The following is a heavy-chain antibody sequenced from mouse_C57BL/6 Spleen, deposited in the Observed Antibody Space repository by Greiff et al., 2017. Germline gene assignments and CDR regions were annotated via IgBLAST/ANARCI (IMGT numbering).Heavy chain of an antibody. CDR1: GYSFTDYN. D-gene: IGHD1-1*01. CDR2: INPNYGTT. J-gene: IGHJ2*01. Sequence: VQLQQSGPELVKPGASVKISCKASGYSFTDYNMNWVKQSNGKSLEWIGVINPNYGTTSYNQKFKGKATLTVDQSSSTAYMQLNSLTSEDSEVYYCAIQSHGSSPWYFDYWGQGTTLTVSS. V-gene: IGHV1-39*01. CDR3: AIQSHGSSPWYFDY.